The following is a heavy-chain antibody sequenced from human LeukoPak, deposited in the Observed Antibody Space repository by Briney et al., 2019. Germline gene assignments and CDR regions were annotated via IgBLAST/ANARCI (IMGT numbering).Heavy chain of an antibody. J-gene: IGHJ4*02. CDR2: IVGDGGKT. V-gene: IGHV3-43*02. CDR3: AKDKSTGYNAFDY. Sequence: GGSLRLSCAASGFTFDDYAMHWVRQGPGKGLEWVSLIVGDGGKTYYADSVKGRFTISRDNSKNSLYLQMNSLRADDTALYYCAKDKSTGYNAFDYWGQGTLVTV. CDR1: GFTFDDYA. D-gene: IGHD5-24*01.